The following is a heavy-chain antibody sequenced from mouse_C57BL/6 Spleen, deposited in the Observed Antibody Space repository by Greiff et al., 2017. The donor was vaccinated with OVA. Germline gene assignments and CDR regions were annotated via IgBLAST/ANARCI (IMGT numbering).Heavy chain of an antibody. Sequence: QVQLQQPGAELVMPGASVKLSCKASGYTFTSYWMHWVKQRPGQGLEWIGEIDPSDSYTNYNQKFKGKSTLTVDKSSSTAYMQLSSLTSEDSAVYYCARVGYYGSSYRDFFDYWGQGTTLTVSS. D-gene: IGHD1-1*01. CDR3: ARVGYYGSSYRDFFDY. J-gene: IGHJ2*01. CDR1: GYTFTSYW. V-gene: IGHV1-69*01. CDR2: IDPSDSYT.